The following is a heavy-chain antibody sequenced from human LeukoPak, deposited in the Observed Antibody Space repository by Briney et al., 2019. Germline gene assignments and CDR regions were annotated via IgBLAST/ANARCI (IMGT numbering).Heavy chain of an antibody. D-gene: IGHD3-10*01. CDR2: INYSGST. Sequence: PPETLSLTCTVSGGSINNYYWSWIRQPPGKGLEWIGYINYSGSTNYNPSLKSRVTISVDTSKNQLSLKLSSVTAADTAVYYCARAYGSGEDWFDPWGQGTLVTVSS. J-gene: IGHJ5*02. CDR3: ARAYGSGEDWFDP. CDR1: GGSINNYY. V-gene: IGHV4-59*01.